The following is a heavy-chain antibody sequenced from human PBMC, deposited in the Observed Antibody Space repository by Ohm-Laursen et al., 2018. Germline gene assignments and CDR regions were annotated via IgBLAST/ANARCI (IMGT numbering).Heavy chain of an antibody. D-gene: IGHD6-6*01. J-gene: IGHJ6*02. Sequence: PSQTLSLTWAVSGGAISNYYWSWIRQPPGKGLEWIGHINYSGNTNYNPSLKSRVTISVDTSKNQFSLELSSVTAADTAVYYCARQISIAARTYYYYGMDVWGQGTTVTVSS. CDR3: ARQISIAARTYYYYGMDV. CDR2: INYSGNT. V-gene: IGHV4-59*08. CDR1: GGAISNYY.